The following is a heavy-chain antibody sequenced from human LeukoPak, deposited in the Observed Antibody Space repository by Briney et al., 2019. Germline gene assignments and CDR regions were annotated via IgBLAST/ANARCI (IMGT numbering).Heavy chain of an antibody. V-gene: IGHV4-30-4*07. CDR1: GGSISSGGYS. CDR2: IYSSGST. J-gene: IGHJ4*02. Sequence: SETLSLTCAVSGGSISSGGYSWNWIRQPPGKGLEWIGYIYSSGSTYNNPSLKSRFTISVDTSKNQFSLKVTSVTAADTAVYYCARGGFLAVGLPGYWGQGTLVTVSS. D-gene: IGHD2-21*01. CDR3: ARGGFLAVGLPGY.